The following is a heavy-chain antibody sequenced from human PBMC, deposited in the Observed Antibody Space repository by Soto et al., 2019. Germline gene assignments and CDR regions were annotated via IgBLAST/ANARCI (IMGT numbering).Heavy chain of an antibody. J-gene: IGHJ4*02. CDR1: GFSLSTSGVG. Sequence: QITLKESGPTLVKPTQTLTLTCTFSGFSLSTSGVGVGWIRQPPGKALEWLALIYWDDDKRYSPSLKSRLTITKDTSKNQVVLTMTHMDPVDTATYSCAHTLWFGEFPDFDYWGQGTLVTVSS. CDR2: IYWDDDK. V-gene: IGHV2-5*02. CDR3: AHTLWFGEFPDFDY. D-gene: IGHD3-10*01.